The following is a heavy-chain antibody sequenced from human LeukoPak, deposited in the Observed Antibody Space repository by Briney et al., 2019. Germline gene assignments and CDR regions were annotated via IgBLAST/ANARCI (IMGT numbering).Heavy chain of an antibody. CDR3: ARDFLPTWYSSGWYFDY. J-gene: IGHJ4*02. V-gene: IGHV1-18*01. CDR1: GYTFTSYG. D-gene: IGHD6-19*01. CDR2: ISAYNGNT. Sequence: ASVKVSCKASGYTFTSYGISWVRQAPGQGLEWMGWISAYNGNTNYAQKLQGRVTMTTDTSTSTAYMELGSLRSDDTAVYYCARDFLPTWYSSGWYFDYWGQGTLVTVSS.